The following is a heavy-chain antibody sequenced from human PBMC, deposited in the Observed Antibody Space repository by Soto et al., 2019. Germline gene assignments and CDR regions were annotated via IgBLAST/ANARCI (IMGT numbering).Heavy chain of an antibody. CDR2: ISAYNGNT. CDR3: ERDDGVSGELYY. D-gene: IGHD3-16*01. V-gene: IGHV1-18*01. Sequence: QVQLVQSGAEVKKPGASVKVSCKASGYTFTSYGISWVRQAPGQGLEWMGWISAYNGNTNYAQKLQGRVTMTTETSTSTAYMELRSLRYDDTAVYYCERDDGVSGELYYWGQGTLVTVSS. J-gene: IGHJ4*02. CDR1: GYTFTSYG.